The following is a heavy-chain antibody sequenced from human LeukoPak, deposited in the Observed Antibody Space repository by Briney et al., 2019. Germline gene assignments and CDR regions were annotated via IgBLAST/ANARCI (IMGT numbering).Heavy chain of an antibody. V-gene: IGHV3-30*04. D-gene: IGHD3-10*01. Sequence: HGRSLRLSCAASGFTFSSYAMHWVRQAPGKGLEWVAVISYDGSNKYYADSVKGRFTISRDNSKNTLYLQMNSLRAEDTAVYYCARGRVRGVIYTYYYGMDVWGKGTTVTVSS. J-gene: IGHJ6*04. CDR2: ISYDGSNK. CDR3: ARGRVRGVIYTYYYGMDV. CDR1: GFTFSSYA.